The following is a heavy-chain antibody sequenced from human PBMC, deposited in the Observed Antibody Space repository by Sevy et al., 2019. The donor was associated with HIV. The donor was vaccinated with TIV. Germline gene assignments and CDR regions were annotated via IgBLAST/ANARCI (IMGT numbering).Heavy chain of an antibody. Sequence: GGSLRLSCAASGFTFSSYGMHWVRQAPGKELEWVAFIRYDGSNKYYADSVKGRFTISRDNSKNTLYLKMNSLRAEDTAVYYCAKGPSPMITFGGVADYWGQGTLVTVSS. V-gene: IGHV3-30*02. J-gene: IGHJ4*02. CDR3: AKGPSPMITFGGVADY. CDR1: GFTFSSYG. D-gene: IGHD3-16*01. CDR2: IRYDGSNK.